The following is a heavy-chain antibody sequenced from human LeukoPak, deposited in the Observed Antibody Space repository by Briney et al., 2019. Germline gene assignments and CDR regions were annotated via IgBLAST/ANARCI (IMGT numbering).Heavy chain of an antibody. D-gene: IGHD5-24*01. CDR2: INWNGGST. CDR3: ARVRGKRDGYNP. J-gene: IGHJ5*02. CDR1: GFTFKKYD. V-gene: IGHV3-20*04. Sequence: PGGSLRLSCAASGFTFKKYDVTWVRQAPGKGLEWVSGINWNGGSTGYADSVKGRFTISRDNAKNSLYLQMNSLRAEDTALYYCARVRGKRDGYNPWGQGTLVTVSS.